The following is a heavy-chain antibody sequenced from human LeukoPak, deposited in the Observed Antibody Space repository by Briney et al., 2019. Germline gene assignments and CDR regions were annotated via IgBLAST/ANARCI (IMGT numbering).Heavy chain of an antibody. Sequence: SETLSLTCAVYGGTFRGYYWSWIRQPPGKGLEWIGEMNHSGSTNYNPSLKSRVTISVDMSKDQFSLKLSSVTAADTAMYYCARHSRSSSWYSEYFQHWGQGTLVTVSS. CDR1: GGTFRGYY. D-gene: IGHD6-13*01. V-gene: IGHV4-34*01. CDR2: MNHSGST. CDR3: ARHSRSSSWYSEYFQH. J-gene: IGHJ1*01.